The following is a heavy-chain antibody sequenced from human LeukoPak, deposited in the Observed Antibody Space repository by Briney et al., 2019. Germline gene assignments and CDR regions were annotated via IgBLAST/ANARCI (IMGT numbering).Heavy chain of an antibody. J-gene: IGHJ4*02. CDR2: IIPILGIA. V-gene: IGHV1-69*04. CDR3: ARERRDSNYFDY. CDR1: GRPFSSYA. Sequence: SVKVSCKASGRPFSSYAISWVRQAPGQGLEWMGRIIPILGIANYAQKFQGRVTITADKSTSTAYMELSSLRSEDTAVYYCARERRDSNYFDYWGQGTLVTVSS. D-gene: IGHD2-15*01.